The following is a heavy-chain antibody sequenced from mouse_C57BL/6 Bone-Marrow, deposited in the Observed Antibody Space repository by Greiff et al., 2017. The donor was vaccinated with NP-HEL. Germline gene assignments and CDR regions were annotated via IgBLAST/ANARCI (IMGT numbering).Heavy chain of an antibody. CDR1: GFTFSSYA. D-gene: IGHD2-2*01. J-gene: IGHJ2*01. CDR3: TRDRGGYDGYFDY. CDR2: ISSGGDYI. Sequence: EVHLVESGEGLVKPGGSLKLSCAASGFTFSSYAMSWVRQTPEKRLEWVAYISSGGDYIYYADTVKGRFTISRDNARNTLYLQMSSLKSEDTAMYYCTRDRGGYDGYFDYWGQGTTLTVSS. V-gene: IGHV5-9-1*02.